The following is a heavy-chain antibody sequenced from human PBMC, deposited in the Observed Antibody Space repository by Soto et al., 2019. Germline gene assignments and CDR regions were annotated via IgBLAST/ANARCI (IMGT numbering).Heavy chain of an antibody. Sequence: GGSLRLSCAASGFTFSSYGMHWVRQAPGKGLEWVAVISYDGSNKYYADSVKGRFTISRDNSKNTLYLQMNSLRAEDTAVYYCAKTSHYDFWSGYYLDYWGQGTLVTVSS. CDR1: GFTFSSYG. V-gene: IGHV3-30*18. J-gene: IGHJ4*02. D-gene: IGHD3-3*01. CDR3: AKTSHYDFWSGYYLDY. CDR2: ISYDGSNK.